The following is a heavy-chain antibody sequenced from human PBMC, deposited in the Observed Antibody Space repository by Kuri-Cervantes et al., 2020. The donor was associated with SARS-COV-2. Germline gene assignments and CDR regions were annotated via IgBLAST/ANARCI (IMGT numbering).Heavy chain of an antibody. V-gene: IGHV3-30-3*01. Sequence: GESLKISCAASGFTFSSYAMHWVRQASGKGLEWVAVISYDGSNKYYADSVKGRFTISRDNSKNTLYLQMNSLRAEDTAVYYCARGQENSGSFRSMGIGAFDIWGQGTMVTVSS. J-gene: IGHJ3*02. CDR2: ISYDGSNK. D-gene: IGHD1-26*01. CDR3: ARGQENSGSFRSMGIGAFDI. CDR1: GFTFSSYA.